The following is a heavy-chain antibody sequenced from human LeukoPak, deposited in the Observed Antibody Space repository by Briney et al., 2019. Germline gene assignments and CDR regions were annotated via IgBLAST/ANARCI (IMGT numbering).Heavy chain of an antibody. Sequence: PGGSLRLSCAASGFTFSDAWMSWVRQAPGKGLEWVAFIRYDGSNKYYADSVKGRFTISRDNSKNTLYLQMNSLRAEDTAVYYCANFIISNDAFDIWGQGTMVTVSS. D-gene: IGHD3-10*01. CDR2: IRYDGSNK. CDR1: GFTFSDAW. V-gene: IGHV3-30*02. J-gene: IGHJ3*02. CDR3: ANFIISNDAFDI.